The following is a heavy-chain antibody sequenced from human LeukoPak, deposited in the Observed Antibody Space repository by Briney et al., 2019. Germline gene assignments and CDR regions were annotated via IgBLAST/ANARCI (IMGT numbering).Heavy chain of an antibody. CDR1: GDSISRYY. CDR3: ARGVYIAAAQYGY. V-gene: IGHV4-59*01. CDR2: ISNTGGT. J-gene: IGHJ4*02. D-gene: IGHD6-13*01. Sequence: SETLSLTCTVSGDSISRYYWIWIRQPPGKGLEWIGYISNTGGTIYNPSLRSRVAMSLDSSKNQFSLKLSSVTAADTAVYYCARGVYIAAAQYGYWGQGTLVTVSS.